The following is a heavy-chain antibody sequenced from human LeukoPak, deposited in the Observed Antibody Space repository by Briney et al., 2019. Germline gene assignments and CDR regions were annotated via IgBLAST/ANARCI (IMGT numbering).Heavy chain of an antibody. CDR3: AKILHGLYYFAY. J-gene: IGHJ4*02. Sequence: GGSLRLSCAASGFTFDDYAMHWVRQAPGKGLEWVSGISWNSGSIGYADSVKGRFTISRDNAKNSPYLQMNSLRAEDTALYYCAKILHGLYYFAYWGQGTLVTVSS. CDR2: ISWNSGSI. CDR1: GFTFDDYA. V-gene: IGHV3-9*01. D-gene: IGHD3-10*01.